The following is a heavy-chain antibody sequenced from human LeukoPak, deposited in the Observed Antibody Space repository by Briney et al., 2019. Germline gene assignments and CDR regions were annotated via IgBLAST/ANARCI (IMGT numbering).Heavy chain of an antibody. CDR1: GFTFSSYA. D-gene: IGHD4-17*01. J-gene: IGHJ6*02. Sequence: GGSLRLSCAASGFTFSSYAMSWVRQAPGKGLEWVSAISGSGGSTYYADSVKGRFTISRDNSKNTLYLQMNSLRAEDTAVYYCAKDDGDYPHYYYYGMDVWGQGTTVTVSS. V-gene: IGHV3-23*01. CDR2: ISGSGGST. CDR3: AKDDGDYPHYYYYGMDV.